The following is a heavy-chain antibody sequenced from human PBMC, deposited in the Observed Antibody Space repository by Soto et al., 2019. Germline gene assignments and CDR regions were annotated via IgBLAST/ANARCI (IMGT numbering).Heavy chain of an antibody. CDR3: ARGLRGVWFGEGYYYYYGMDV. Sequence: SETLALTFAVYGGSFSCYYWSWIRQPPGKGLEWIGEINHSGSTNYNPSLKSRVTISVDTSKNQFSLKLSSVTAADTAVYYCARGLRGVWFGEGYYYYYGMDVWGQGTTVTVSS. J-gene: IGHJ6*02. CDR1: GGSFSCYY. V-gene: IGHV4-34*01. CDR2: INHSGST. D-gene: IGHD3-10*01.